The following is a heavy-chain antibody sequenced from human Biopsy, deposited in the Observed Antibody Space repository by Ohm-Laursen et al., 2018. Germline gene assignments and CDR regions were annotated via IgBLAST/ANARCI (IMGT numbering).Heavy chain of an antibody. CDR1: GYRFTSYW. CDR3: ARQDDSSGYYTFDY. J-gene: IGHJ4*02. CDR2: IFSGDSDT. Sequence: ESLKISCKGSGYRFTSYWIGWVRQMPGKGLGWMGIIFSGDSDTKYSPSFQGQVTVSADMSLSTAYLQWTSLKASDTALYYCARQDDSSGYYTFDYWGQGTLVTVSS. V-gene: IGHV5-51*01. D-gene: IGHD3-22*01.